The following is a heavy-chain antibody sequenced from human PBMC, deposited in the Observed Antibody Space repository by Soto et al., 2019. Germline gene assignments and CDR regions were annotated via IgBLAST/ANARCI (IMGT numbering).Heavy chain of an antibody. CDR1: AGSISTYF. J-gene: IGHJ3*02. CDR3: ARGRGGTYDAFDI. CDR2: IYYSGTT. D-gene: IGHD1-26*01. Sequence: SETLSLTCTVSAGSISTYFWSWIRQPPGKGLEWIGYIYYSGTTNYNPSLKSRVTILLDTSKNQFSLRLSSVTAADTAVYYRARGRGGTYDAFDIWGQGTLVTVSS. V-gene: IGHV4-59*01.